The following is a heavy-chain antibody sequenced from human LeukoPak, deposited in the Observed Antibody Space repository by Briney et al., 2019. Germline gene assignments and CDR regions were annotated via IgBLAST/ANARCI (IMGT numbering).Heavy chain of an antibody. Sequence: GESLKISCEASGYSFTSYWIGWVRQMPGKGLEWMGIIYPGDSDTRYSPSFQGQVTISADKSISTAYLQWSSLKASDTAMYYCARRISTVWFDPWGQGTLVTVSS. J-gene: IGHJ5*02. CDR3: ARRISTVWFDP. CDR1: GYSFTSYW. CDR2: IYPGDSDT. V-gene: IGHV5-51*01. D-gene: IGHD3-3*01.